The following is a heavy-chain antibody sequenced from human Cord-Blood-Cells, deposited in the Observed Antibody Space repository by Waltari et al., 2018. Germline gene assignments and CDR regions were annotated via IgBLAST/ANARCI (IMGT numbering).Heavy chain of an antibody. J-gene: IGHJ5*02. CDR1: GGSFSGYY. Sequence: QVQLQQWGAGLLKPSETLSLTCAVYGGSFSGYYWSWIRQPPGKGLEWIGEINHSGSTNYNPSLKSRVTISVDTSKNQFSLKLSSVTAADTAVYYCASLRGSSSSEWFDPWGQGTLVTVSS. V-gene: IGHV4-34*01. CDR2: INHSGST. CDR3: ASLRGSSSSEWFDP. D-gene: IGHD6-6*01.